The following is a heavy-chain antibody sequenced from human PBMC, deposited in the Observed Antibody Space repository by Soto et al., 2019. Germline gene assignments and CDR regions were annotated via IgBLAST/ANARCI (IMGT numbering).Heavy chain of an antibody. J-gene: IGHJ6*04. CDR2: INPNSGGT. D-gene: IGHD5-18*01. V-gene: IGHV1-2*04. CDR1: GYTFTGYY. CDR3: ARGDTARFYGYYYVLDV. Sequence: SSVKVSCKASGYTFTGYYMHWVRQAPGQGLEWMGWINPNSGGTNYAQKFQGWATMTRDTSISTAYMELSRLRSDDTAVYYCARGDTARFYGYYYVLDVWGKGPPATPPS.